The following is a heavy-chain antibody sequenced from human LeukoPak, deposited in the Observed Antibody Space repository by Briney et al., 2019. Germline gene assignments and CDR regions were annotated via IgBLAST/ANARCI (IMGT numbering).Heavy chain of an antibody. CDR3: AKEPSGGGYEDY. CDR2: ISSSGAYT. CDR1: GFTFSSYA. V-gene: IGHV3-23*01. J-gene: IGHJ4*02. D-gene: IGHD5-12*01. Sequence: QPGGSLRLSCATSGFTFSSYAMSWVRQAPGKGLEWVSAISSSGAYTYYADSVKGRFTISRGNSKSTLYLRMNSRRAEATAVYYCAKEPSGGGYEDYWGQGTLVTVSS.